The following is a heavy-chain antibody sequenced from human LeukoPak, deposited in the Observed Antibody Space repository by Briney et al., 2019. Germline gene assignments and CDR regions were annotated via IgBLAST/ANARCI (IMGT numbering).Heavy chain of an antibody. CDR1: GFTFSDYY. CDR3: ARDAIWQSTRYFDWLVDY. D-gene: IGHD3-9*01. CDR2: ISSSSSYT. V-gene: IGHV3-11*06. J-gene: IGHJ4*02. Sequence: GGSLRLSCAASGFTFSDYYMSWIRQAPGKRLERVSYISSSSSYTNYADSVKGRFTISRDNAKNSPYLQMNSLRAEDTAVYYCARDAIWQSTRYFDWLVDYWGQGTLVTVSS.